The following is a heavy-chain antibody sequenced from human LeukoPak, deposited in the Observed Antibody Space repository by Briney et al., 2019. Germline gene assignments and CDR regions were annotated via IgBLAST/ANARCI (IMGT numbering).Heavy chain of an antibody. CDR1: GFTFKTFN. CDR3: ARGTDYYDSSGYYFFDY. CDR2: ISSSGSYI. V-gene: IGHV3-21*01. Sequence: PGGSLRLSCAASGFTFKTFNMNWVRQAPGKGLEWVSSISSSGSYIYYADSLKGRFTISRDNAKNSLYLQINSLRAGDSAVYYCARGTDYYDSSGYYFFDYWGQGTLVTVSS. J-gene: IGHJ4*02. D-gene: IGHD3-22*01.